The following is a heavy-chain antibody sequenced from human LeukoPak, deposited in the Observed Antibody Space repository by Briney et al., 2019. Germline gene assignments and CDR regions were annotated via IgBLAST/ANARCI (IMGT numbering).Heavy chain of an antibody. V-gene: IGHV7-4-1*02. J-gene: IGHJ4*02. CDR1: GYTFTSYA. Sequence: ASVKVSCKASGYTFTSYAMNWVRQAPGQGLEWMGWINTNTGNPTYAQGFTGRFVFSLDTSVSTAYLQISSLKAEDTAVYYCARAALRYFDWLSPTLDYWGQGTLVTVSS. CDR3: ARAALRYFDWLSPTLDY. D-gene: IGHD3-9*01. CDR2: INTNTGNP.